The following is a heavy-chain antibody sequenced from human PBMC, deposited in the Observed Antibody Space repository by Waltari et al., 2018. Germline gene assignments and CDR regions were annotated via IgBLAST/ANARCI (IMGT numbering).Heavy chain of an antibody. CDR2: INPNSGGT. Sequence: QVQLVQSGAEVTKPGASVKVSCKASGYTVPGDLLPWGRQAPGQGLEWRGRINPNSGGTNYAQKFQGRVTMTRDTSISTVYMELSRLTSDDTAMYYCARDYCSSISCVFDYWGQGTLVTVSS. D-gene: IGHD2-2*01. CDR1: GYTVPGDL. J-gene: IGHJ4*02. CDR3: ARDYCSSISCVFDY. V-gene: IGHV1-2*06.